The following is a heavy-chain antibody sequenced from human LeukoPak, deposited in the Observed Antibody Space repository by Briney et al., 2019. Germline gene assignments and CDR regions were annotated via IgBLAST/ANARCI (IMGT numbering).Heavy chain of an antibody. CDR3: AREGSTVTTIDYYYGMDV. CDR1: GYTFTGYY. J-gene: IGHJ6*02. CDR2: INPSGGST. V-gene: IGHV1-46*01. Sequence: ASVKVSCKASGYTFTGYYMHWVRQAPGQGLEWMGIINPSGGSTSYAQKFQGRVTMTRDTSTSTVYMELSSLRSEDTAVYYCAREGSTVTTIDYYYGMDVWGQGTTVTVSS. D-gene: IGHD4-11*01.